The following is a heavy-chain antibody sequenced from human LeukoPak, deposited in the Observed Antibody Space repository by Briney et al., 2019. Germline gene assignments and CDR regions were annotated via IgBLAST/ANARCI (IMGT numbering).Heavy chain of an antibody. J-gene: IGHJ4*02. CDR2: IDSGGNT. CDR1: GFTVSTNY. Sequence: GGSLRLSCAASGFTVSTNYMTWVRQSLGKGLEWVSAIDSGGNTFYADSVNGRFTISRDNSKNTLSLQMKSLRADDTAVYYCARVSRLIGYFDSCVQGTLVTVSS. D-gene: IGHD3-22*01. CDR3: ARVSRLIGYFDS. V-gene: IGHV3-53*01.